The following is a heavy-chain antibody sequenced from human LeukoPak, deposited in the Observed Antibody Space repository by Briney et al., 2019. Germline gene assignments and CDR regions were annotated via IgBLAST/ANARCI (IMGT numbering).Heavy chain of an antibody. V-gene: IGHV3-64D*06. CDR3: VGFRATAGLY. Sequence: LPGGSLRLSCSASGFTFSSYAMYWVRQPPGKGLEYVSAITSNGGSAYYADSVKGRFTISRDNSRNTLYLQMSSLRAEDTAVYYCVGFRATAGLYWGQGTLVTVSS. CDR2: ITSNGGSA. CDR1: GFTFSSYA. J-gene: IGHJ4*02. D-gene: IGHD6-13*01.